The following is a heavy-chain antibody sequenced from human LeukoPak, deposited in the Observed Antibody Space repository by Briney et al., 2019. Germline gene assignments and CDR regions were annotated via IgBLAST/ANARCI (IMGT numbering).Heavy chain of an antibody. J-gene: IGHJ4*02. Sequence: SETLSPTCAVYGGSFSGYYWSWIRQPPGKGLEWIGEINHSGSTNYNPSLKSRVTISVDTPKNQFSLKLSSVTAADTAVYNCARGDFGGNSADYWGQGTLVTVSS. D-gene: IGHD4-23*01. V-gene: IGHV4-34*01. CDR1: GGSFSGYY. CDR3: ARGDFGGNSADY. CDR2: INHSGST.